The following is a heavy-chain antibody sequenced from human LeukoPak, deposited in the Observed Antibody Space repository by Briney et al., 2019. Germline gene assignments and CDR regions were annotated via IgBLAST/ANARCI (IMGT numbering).Heavy chain of an antibody. CDR1: GYTFTSYG. Sequence: GASVKVSCKASGYTFTSYGISWVRQAPGQGLEWMGWISAYNGNTNYAQKLQGRVTMTTDTSTGTAYMELRSLRSDDTAVYYCARTGHDSSGYYVSYYYYYYMDVWGKGTTVTVSS. D-gene: IGHD3-22*01. V-gene: IGHV1-18*01. CDR2: ISAYNGNT. J-gene: IGHJ6*03. CDR3: ARTGHDSSGYYVSYYYYYYMDV.